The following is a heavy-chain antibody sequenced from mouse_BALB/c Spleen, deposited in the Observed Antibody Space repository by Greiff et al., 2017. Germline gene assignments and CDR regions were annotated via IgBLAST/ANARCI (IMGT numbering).Heavy chain of an antibody. Sequence: EVKLMESGGGLVQPGGSRKLSCAASGFTFSSYTMSWVRQTPEKRLEWVAYISNGGGSTYYPDTVKGRFTISRDNAKNTLYLQMSSLKSEDTAMYYCARDYGSSYPAWFAYWGQGTLVTVSA. V-gene: IGHV5-12-2*01. J-gene: IGHJ3*01. CDR1: GFTFSSYT. D-gene: IGHD1-1*01. CDR2: ISNGGGST. CDR3: ARDYGSSYPAWFAY.